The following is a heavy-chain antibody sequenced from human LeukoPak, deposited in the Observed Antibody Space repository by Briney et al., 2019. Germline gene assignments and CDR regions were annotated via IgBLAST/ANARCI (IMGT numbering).Heavy chain of an antibody. CDR3: ARDPYYYGSGSYPDYYYGMDV. J-gene: IGHJ6*04. CDR2: ISSSSSYI. D-gene: IGHD3-10*01. Sequence: GGSLRLSCAASGFTFSSYSMNWVRQAPGKGLEWVSSISSSSSYIYYADSVKGRFTISRDNAKNSLYLQMNSLRAEDTAVYYCARDPYYYGSGSYPDYYYGMDVWGKGTTVTVSS. CDR1: GFTFSSYS. V-gene: IGHV3-21*01.